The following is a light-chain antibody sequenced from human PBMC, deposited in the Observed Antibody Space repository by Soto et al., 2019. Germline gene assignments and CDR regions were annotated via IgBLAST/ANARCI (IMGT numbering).Light chain of an antibody. CDR1: QSVSSN. Sequence: EIVLTQSPATLSVSPGEGATVSCRASQSVSSNLAWYQQKPGQAPRLLIYSASSRATGIPDRFSGSGSGTDFTLTISRLEPEDFAVYYCQQYGSSPLKFGQGTKVDI. CDR3: QQYGSSPLK. J-gene: IGKJ1*01. CDR2: SAS. V-gene: IGKV3-20*01.